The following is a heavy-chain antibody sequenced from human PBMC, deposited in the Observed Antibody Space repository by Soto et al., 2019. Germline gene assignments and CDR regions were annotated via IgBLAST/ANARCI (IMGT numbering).Heavy chain of an antibody. CDR2: IKEDGSEK. CDR3: ERVYFKYDY. CDR1: KFTFSNYW. Sequence: EVQLVASGGGLVQPGGSLRLSCVASKFTFSNYWMTWVRQAPGKGLEWVANIKEDGSEKYYVDSAKGRFTISRDNAKNSLYLQMNSLRAEDTAVYYCERVYFKYDYWGQGTLVTVSS. D-gene: IGHD3-10*01. J-gene: IGHJ4*02. V-gene: IGHV3-7*01.